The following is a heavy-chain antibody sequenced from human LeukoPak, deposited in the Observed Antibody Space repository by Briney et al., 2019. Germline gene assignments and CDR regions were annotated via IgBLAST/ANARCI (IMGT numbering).Heavy chain of an antibody. CDR3: TRVWKSGPDWFDP. J-gene: IGHJ5*02. D-gene: IGHD3-3*01. Sequence: GASVKISCKASGYTFTGHFIYWVRQAPGQGLEWMGWINPNSGGTNNPQKFQGRITMTRDMSISTAYMELSSLRSDDTAVYYCTRVWKSGPDWFDPGGQGTRVTVSS. CDR1: GYTFTGHF. V-gene: IGHV1-2*02. CDR2: INPNSGGT.